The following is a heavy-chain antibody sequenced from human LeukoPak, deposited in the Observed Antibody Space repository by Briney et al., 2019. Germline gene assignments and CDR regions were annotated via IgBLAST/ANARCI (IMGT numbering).Heavy chain of an antibody. J-gene: IGHJ4*02. Sequence: SETLSLTCTVSGGSISSGSYYWSWIRQPPGKGLEWIGEINHSGSTNYNPSLKSRVTMSVDTSKNQFSLKLTSVTAADTAVYYCARDNDPYGSGSFDYWGQGTLVTVSS. CDR3: ARDNDPYGSGSFDY. D-gene: IGHD3-10*01. CDR2: INHSGST. CDR1: GGSISSGSYY. V-gene: IGHV4-39*07.